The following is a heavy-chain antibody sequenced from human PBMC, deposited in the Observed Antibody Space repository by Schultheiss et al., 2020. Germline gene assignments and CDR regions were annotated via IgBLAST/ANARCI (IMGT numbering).Heavy chain of an antibody. CDR1: GGSFSGYY. CDR2: INHSGST. V-gene: IGHV4-34*01. CDR3: AREPLPEDSSSSRHYYYGMDV. J-gene: IGHJ6*02. D-gene: IGHD6-6*01. Sequence: SETLSLTCAVYGGSFSGYYWSWIRQPPGKGLEWIGEINHSGSTNYNPSLKSRVTISVDTSKNQFSLKLSSVTAADTAVYYCAREPLPEDSSSSRHYYYGMDVWGQGTTVTVSS.